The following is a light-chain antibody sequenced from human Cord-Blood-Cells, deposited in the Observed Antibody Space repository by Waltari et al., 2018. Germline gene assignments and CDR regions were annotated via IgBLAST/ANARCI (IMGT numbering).Light chain of an antibody. CDR3: AAWDDSLSGPKVV. J-gene: IGLJ2*01. Sequence: QSVLTQPPSASGTPGQRVTISCSGSSSNIGSNYVYWYQQLPGTAPKLLIYRNNQRPSVVPDRFAGSKSGTSASLAISGLRSEDEADYYCAAWDDSLSGPKVVFGGGTKLTVL. CDR1: SSNIGSNY. V-gene: IGLV1-47*01. CDR2: RNN.